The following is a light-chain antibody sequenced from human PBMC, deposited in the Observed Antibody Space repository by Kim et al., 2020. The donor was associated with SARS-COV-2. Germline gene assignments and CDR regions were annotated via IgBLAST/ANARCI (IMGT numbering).Light chain of an antibody. V-gene: IGLV3-27*01. J-gene: IGLJ1*01. CDR3: YSATDNNVGV. CDR2: KDS. CDR1: ILAKNY. Sequence: SYELTQPSSVSVSPGQTARITCSGDILAKNYARWFQQKPGQAPLMVIYKDSERPSGIPERFSGSSSGTTVTLSISGAQVEDEADYYCYSATDNNVGVFGPGTKVTVL.